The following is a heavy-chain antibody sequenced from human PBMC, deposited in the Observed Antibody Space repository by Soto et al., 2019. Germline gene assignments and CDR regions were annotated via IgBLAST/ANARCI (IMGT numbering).Heavy chain of an antibody. D-gene: IGHD3-22*01. CDR3: ARGSSYYDSGWFDP. CDR1: GYTFTSSA. CDR2: INAGNGNT. V-gene: IGHV1-3*01. Sequence: ASVKVSCKASGYTFTSSAIHWVRQAPGQRLEWMGWINAGNGNTKYSQKFQGRVTITRDTPASTGYMELRRLRSEDTAVYYCARGSSYYDSGWFDPWGQGTLVTVSS. J-gene: IGHJ5*02.